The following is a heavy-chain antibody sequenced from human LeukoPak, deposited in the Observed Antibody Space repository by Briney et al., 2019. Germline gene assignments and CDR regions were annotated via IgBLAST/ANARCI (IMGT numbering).Heavy chain of an antibody. D-gene: IGHD3-22*01. CDR3: ARGPTYYYDSSGYSGSRFDP. V-gene: IGHV1-8*01. Sequence: ASVKVSCKASGYTFTSYDINWVRQATGQGLEWMGWMNPNSGNTGYAQKFQGRVTITKNTPISTAYMELSSLRSEDTAVYYCARGPTYYYDSSGYSGSRFDPWGQGTLVTVSS. CDR1: GYTFTSYD. J-gene: IGHJ5*02. CDR2: MNPNSGNT.